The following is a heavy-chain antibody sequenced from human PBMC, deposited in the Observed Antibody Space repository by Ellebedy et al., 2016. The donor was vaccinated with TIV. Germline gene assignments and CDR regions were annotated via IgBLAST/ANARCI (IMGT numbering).Heavy chain of an antibody. V-gene: IGHV3-33*01. Sequence: GESLKISCAASGFTFSSYGMHWVRQAPGKGLEWVAVIWYDGSNKYYADSVKGRFTISRDNSKNTLYLQMNSLRAEDTAVYYCAREYAIFGVVTSYYYGMDVWGQGTTVTVSS. CDR3: AREYAIFGVVTSYYYGMDV. J-gene: IGHJ6*02. CDR2: IWYDGSNK. CDR1: GFTFSSYG. D-gene: IGHD3-3*01.